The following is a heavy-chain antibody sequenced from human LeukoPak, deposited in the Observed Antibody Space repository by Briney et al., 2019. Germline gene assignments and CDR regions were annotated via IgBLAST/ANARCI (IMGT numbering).Heavy chain of an antibody. CDR1: GFTFSNYG. CDR2: INSDGSST. D-gene: IGHD6-13*01. J-gene: IGHJ4*02. CDR3: ARQDSSRGGDY. V-gene: IGHV3-74*01. Sequence: GGSLRLSCAASGFTFSNYGMSWVRQAPGKGLVWVSRINSDGSSTSYADSVKGRFTISRDNAKNTLYLQMNSLRAEDTAVYYCARQDSSRGGDYWGQGTLVTVSS.